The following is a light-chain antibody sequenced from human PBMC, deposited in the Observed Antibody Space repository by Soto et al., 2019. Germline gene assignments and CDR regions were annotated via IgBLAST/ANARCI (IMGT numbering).Light chain of an antibody. V-gene: IGKV3-15*01. CDR2: APF. CDR1: QSLNDN. J-gene: IGKJ4*01. Sequence: EIVMTQSPATLSVSPGERATLSCRASQSLNDNLAWYQQKPGQAPRLLIYAPFTRATGIPARFSGSGSGTEFTLTISSLQSEDFAVYYCQQYNNWPPLTFGGGTKVEIK. CDR3: QQYNNWPPLT.